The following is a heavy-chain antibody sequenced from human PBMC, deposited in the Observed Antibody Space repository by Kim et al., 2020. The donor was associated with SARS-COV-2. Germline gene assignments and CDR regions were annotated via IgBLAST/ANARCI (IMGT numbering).Heavy chain of an antibody. J-gene: IGHJ4*02. CDR3: ATDRGGYSGYEFDY. V-gene: IGHV4-59*01. Sequence: SETLSLTCTVSGGSISSYYWSWIRQPPGKGLEWIGYICYSENTNYNPSLKSRVTISVDTSKNQFSLKLSSVTAADTAVYYCATDRGGYSGYEFDYWGPGTLVTVSS. CDR1: GGSISSYY. CDR2: ICYSENT. D-gene: IGHD5-12*01.